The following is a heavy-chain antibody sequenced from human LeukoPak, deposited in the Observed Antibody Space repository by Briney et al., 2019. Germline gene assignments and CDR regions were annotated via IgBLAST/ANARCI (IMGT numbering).Heavy chain of an antibody. Sequence: SETLSLTCTVSGYSISSGYYWGWIRQPPGKGLEWIGSIYHSGSTYYNPSLKSRVTISVDTSKNQFSLKLSSVTAADTAVYYCARDHSHNLFNWFDPWGQGTLVTVSS. J-gene: IGHJ5*02. CDR2: IYHSGST. D-gene: IGHD1-14*01. V-gene: IGHV4-38-2*02. CDR1: GYSISSGYY. CDR3: ARDHSHNLFNWFDP.